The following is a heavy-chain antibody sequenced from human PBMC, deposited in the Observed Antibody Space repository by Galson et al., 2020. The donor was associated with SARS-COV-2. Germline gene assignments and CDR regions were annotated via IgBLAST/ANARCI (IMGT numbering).Heavy chain of an antibody. J-gene: IGHJ3*02. V-gene: IGHV4-61*09. CDR3: ARGHSQLVEATKGGSDI. Sequence: SETLSLTCTVSGGSISSDNYYWSWIRQPAGKGLEYIGHIYASGTTHYNPSLKSRVTISVDTSKNQFSLKLNSMTAADTAVYLCARGHSQLVEATKGGSDIWGQGTMVTVSS. CDR1: GGSISSDNYY. CDR2: IYASGTT. D-gene: IGHD1-26*01.